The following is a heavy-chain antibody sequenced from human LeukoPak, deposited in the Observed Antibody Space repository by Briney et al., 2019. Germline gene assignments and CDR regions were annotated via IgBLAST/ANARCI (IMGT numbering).Heavy chain of an antibody. CDR3: ARDLGYCSGGSCSDFDH. V-gene: IGHV4-4*02. CDR2: IHYSGST. J-gene: IGHJ4*02. Sequence: PSETLSLTCAVSGGSISSNNWWSWVRQSPGKGLEWIGEIHYSGSTNYNPSLKSRVTISVDKSKSQFSLNLSSVTAADTAVYYCARDLGYCSGGSCSDFDHWGQGTLVTVSS. D-gene: IGHD2-15*01. CDR1: GGSISSNNW.